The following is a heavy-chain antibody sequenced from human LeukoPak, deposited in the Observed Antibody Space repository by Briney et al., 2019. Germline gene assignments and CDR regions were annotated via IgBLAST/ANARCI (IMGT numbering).Heavy chain of an antibody. Sequence: GGSLRLSCAASGFTFSNFWMAWVRQAPGKGLEWVANINRDGSKTNYVDSVKGRFTISRDNAKNSLYLQMNSLRAEDTALYYCAKDIRGGYSPRYFQHWGQGTLVTVSS. CDR3: AKDIRGGYSPRYFQH. CDR2: INRDGSKT. CDR1: GFTFSNFW. V-gene: IGHV3-7*03. J-gene: IGHJ1*01. D-gene: IGHD5-12*01.